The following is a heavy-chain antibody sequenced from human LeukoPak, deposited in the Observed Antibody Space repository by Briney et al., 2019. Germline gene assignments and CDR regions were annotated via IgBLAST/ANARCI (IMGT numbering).Heavy chain of an antibody. CDR1: GFSFGNYA. V-gene: IGHV3-23*01. CDR2: ISGTGGAT. J-gene: IGHJ5*01. Sequence: QPGGSLRLSCVASGFSFGNYAMSWVRQAPGKGLQWVSQISGTGGATWYAGFARDRFTISRDNSKKTLYLQMSGLGVEDTAMYYCVKDPRDTYGTNWFVSWGQGTLLIVSS. CDR3: VKDPRDTYGTNWFVS. D-gene: IGHD2-21*01.